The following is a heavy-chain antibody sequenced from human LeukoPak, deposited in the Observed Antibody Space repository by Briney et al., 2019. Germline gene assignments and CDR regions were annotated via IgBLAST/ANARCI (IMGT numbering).Heavy chain of an antibody. Sequence: SETLSLTCTVSGGSISSYYWSWIRQPPGKGLEWIGYIYTSGSTNYNPSLKSRVTISVDTSKNQFSLKLSSVTAAHTAVYYCARLRAMVSPFDPWGQGTLVTVSS. CDR1: GGSISSYY. CDR3: ARLRAMVSPFDP. D-gene: IGHD5-18*01. J-gene: IGHJ5*02. V-gene: IGHV4-4*09. CDR2: IYTSGST.